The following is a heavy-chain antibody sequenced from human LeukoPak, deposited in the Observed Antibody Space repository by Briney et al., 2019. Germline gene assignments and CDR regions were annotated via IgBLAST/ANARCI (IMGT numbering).Heavy chain of an antibody. J-gene: IGHJ4*02. V-gene: IGHV5-51*01. D-gene: IGHD2-2*01. CDR1: GYSFTSYW. CDR2: IYPGDSDT. Sequence: GESLKISCKGSGYSFTSYWIGWVRQMPVKGLEWMGIIYPGDSDTRYSPSFQGQVTISADKSISTAYLQWSSLKASDTAMYYCARWTEGVVVPAARGNFDYWGQGTLVTASS. CDR3: ARWTEGVVVPAARGNFDY.